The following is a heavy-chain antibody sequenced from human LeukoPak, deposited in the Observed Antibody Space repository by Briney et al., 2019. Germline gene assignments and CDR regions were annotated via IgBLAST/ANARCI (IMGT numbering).Heavy chain of an antibody. CDR2: ISGSGGST. CDR3: AKGSYSSGWA. CDR1: GFTFSSYG. V-gene: IGHV3-23*01. J-gene: IGHJ5*02. D-gene: IGHD6-19*01. Sequence: GGSLRLSCAASGFTFSSYGMSWVRQAPGKGLEWVSAISGSGGSTYYADSVKGRFTISRDNSKNTLYLQMNSLRAEDTAVFYCAKGSYSSGWAWGQGTLVTVSS.